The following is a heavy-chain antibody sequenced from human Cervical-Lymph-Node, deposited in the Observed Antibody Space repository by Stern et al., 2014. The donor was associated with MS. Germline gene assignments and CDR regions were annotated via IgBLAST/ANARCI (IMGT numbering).Heavy chain of an antibody. CDR2: IGGTGGST. Sequence: EVQLVESGGGLVQPGGSLRLSCAASGFNFNDHAMSWVRQAPGKGLECVSAIGGTGGSTYYPDSVKGRSTISRDNSKDTLYLQMNSLRAEDSAVYYCAKDLVYDSVWAPYSFDFWGQGTLVTVSS. V-gene: IGHV3-23*04. CDR3: AKDLVYDSVWAPYSFDF. CDR1: GFNFNDHA. D-gene: IGHD3-16*01. J-gene: IGHJ4*02.